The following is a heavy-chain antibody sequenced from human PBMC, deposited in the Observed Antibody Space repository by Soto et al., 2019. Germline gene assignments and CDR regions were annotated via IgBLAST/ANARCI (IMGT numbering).Heavy chain of an antibody. CDR2: ISGGGDRT. V-gene: IGHV3-23*01. J-gene: IGHJ2*01. Sequence: EVQLLESGGGLVQPGGSLRLSCVGSGFTFINYAMNWVRQTPGKGLEWVSTISGGGDRTFDADTVKGRFTISRDNSKNTLKLQMNSLRADDTAVYYCARKVLVSTSRPDWWYFDLWGRGTLVTVSS. CDR3: ARKVLVSTSRPDWWYFDL. D-gene: IGHD2-2*01. CDR1: GFTFINYA.